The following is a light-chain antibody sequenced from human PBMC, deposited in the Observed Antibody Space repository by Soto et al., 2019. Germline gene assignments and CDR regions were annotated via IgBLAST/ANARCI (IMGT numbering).Light chain of an antibody. J-gene: IGKJ1*01. CDR3: QQGT. V-gene: IGKV3-11*01. CDR2: DAS. CDR1: QSIGNS. Sequence: EIVLTQSPATTSLSPGDRATLSCRASQSIGNSLAWYQQKRGQPPRLLIYDASSRATGIPARFSGSGSGTDFTLTISSLEPEDFAVYFCQQGTFGQGTKVDNK.